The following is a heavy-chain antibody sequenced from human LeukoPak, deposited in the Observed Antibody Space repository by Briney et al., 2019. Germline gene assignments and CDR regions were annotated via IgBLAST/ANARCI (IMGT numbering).Heavy chain of an antibody. D-gene: IGHD2-8*02. Sequence: PGGSLRLSCAASGFSFSSYEMNWVRQAPGKGLEWVGRIKSKTDGGTIDYAAPVKGRFTISRDDSKNTLYLQMNSLKIEDAAVYYCFTYILFGWRHYWGQGTLVTVSS. CDR2: IKSKTDGGTI. J-gene: IGHJ4*02. CDR1: GFSFSSYE. V-gene: IGHV3-15*01. CDR3: FTYILFGWRHY.